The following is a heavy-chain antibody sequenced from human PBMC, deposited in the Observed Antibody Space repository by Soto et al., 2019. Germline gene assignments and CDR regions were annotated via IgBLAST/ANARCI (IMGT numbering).Heavy chain of an antibody. CDR3: VREEASGSSGLTYHHYYNGMDV. V-gene: IGHV3-48*02. CDR1: GFTFSRYN. CDR2: VTTSGDTM. Sequence: GGSLRLSCVASGFTFSRYNMHWVRQAPGKGLEWVAYVTTSGDTMFYADSVEGRFAISRDVAKNSVHLQMNSLGDEDTAVYCCVREEASGSSGLTYHHYYNGMDVWGQGTTVTVSS. J-gene: IGHJ6*02. D-gene: IGHD3-10*01.